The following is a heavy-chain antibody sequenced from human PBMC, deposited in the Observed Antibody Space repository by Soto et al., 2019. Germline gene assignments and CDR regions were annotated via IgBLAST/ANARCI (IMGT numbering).Heavy chain of an antibody. Sequence: QVQLVQSGAEVKKPGSSVKVSCKASGGSFNTFAISWVRQAPGQGLEWMGGIIPVFGRVTYAEKFQGRLTITAADSTSPAYLDLSRLRADDTAISFCADLSLGYCIPTTCPPDYWGPGTLVTVSS. J-gene: IGHJ4*02. CDR3: ADLSLGYCIPTTCPPDY. D-gene: IGHD2-2*01. V-gene: IGHV1-69*12. CDR2: IIPVFGRV. CDR1: GGSFNTFA.